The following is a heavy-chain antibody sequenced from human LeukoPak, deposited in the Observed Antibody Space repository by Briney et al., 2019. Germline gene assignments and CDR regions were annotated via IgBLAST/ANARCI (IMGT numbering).Heavy chain of an antibody. J-gene: IGHJ4*02. V-gene: IGHV4-59*01. CDR1: GGSISSYY. CDR2: IYYSGST. CDR3: ARARDYSNYLDY. Sequence: SETLSLTCTVSGGSISSYYWNWIRQPPGKGLEWIGYIYYSGSTNYNPSLKSRVTISVDTSKNQFSLKLSSVTAADTAVYYCARARDYSNYLDYWGQGTLVTVSS. D-gene: IGHD4-11*01.